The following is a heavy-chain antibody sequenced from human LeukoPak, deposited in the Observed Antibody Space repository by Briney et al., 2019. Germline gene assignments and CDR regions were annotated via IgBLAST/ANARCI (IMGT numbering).Heavy chain of an antibody. V-gene: IGHV3-30*01. Sequence: GSLRLSCAASGFTFSSYAMHWVRQVPGKGLEWVAVISYDGSNKYYADSVKGRFTTSRDNSKNTLYLQMNSLRAEDTAVYYCARGLQLWLFCFDYWGQGTLVTVSS. CDR1: GFTFSSYA. CDR3: ARGLQLWLFCFDY. D-gene: IGHD5-18*01. CDR2: ISYDGSNK. J-gene: IGHJ4*02.